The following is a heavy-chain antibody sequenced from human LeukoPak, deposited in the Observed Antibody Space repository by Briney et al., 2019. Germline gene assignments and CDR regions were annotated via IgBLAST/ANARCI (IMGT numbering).Heavy chain of an antibody. CDR3: ARDTMVRGVIIRWFDP. D-gene: IGHD3-10*01. CDR1: GGSISSSNW. CDR2: IYHSGST. J-gene: IGHJ5*02. Sequence: SETLSLTCAVSGGSISSSNWWSWVRQPPGKGLEWIGEIYHSGSTNYNPSLKSRVTISVDKPKNQFSLKLSSVTAADTAVYYCARDTMVRGVIIRWFDPWGQGTLVTVSS. V-gene: IGHV4-4*02.